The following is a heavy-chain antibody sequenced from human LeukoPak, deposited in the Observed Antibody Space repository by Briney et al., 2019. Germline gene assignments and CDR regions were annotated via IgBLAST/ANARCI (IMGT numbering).Heavy chain of an antibody. Sequence: SETLSLTCTVSGGSISSYYWSWIRQPPGKGLEWIGYIYTSGSTNYNPSFKSRVTISVDTSKNQFSLKLSSVTAADTAVYYCARRFSAGTGAFDIWGQGTMVTVSS. CDR1: GGSISSYY. D-gene: IGHD1-1*01. CDR2: IYTSGST. V-gene: IGHV4-4*09. J-gene: IGHJ3*02. CDR3: ARRFSAGTGAFDI.